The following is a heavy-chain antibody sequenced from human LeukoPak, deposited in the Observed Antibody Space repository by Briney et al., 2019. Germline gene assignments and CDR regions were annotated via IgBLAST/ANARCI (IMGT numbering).Heavy chain of an antibody. CDR3: ASTQTFDY. V-gene: IGHV3-7*01. CDR2: IEQDGSGK. Sequence: GGSLRLSCAASGFRFSSYWMSWVRQAPGKGLEWVANIEQDGSGKYYVDSVKGRFIISRDNAKNSLYLQMNSLRAEDTAVYYCASTQTFDYWGQGTLVAVSS. CDR1: GFRFSSYW. D-gene: IGHD2-15*01. J-gene: IGHJ4*02.